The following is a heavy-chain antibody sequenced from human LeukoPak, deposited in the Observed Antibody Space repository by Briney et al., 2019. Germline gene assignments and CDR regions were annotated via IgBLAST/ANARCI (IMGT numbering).Heavy chain of an antibody. CDR2: IRYDGSNK. CDR3: AKGDYESPNWFDP. D-gene: IGHD4-17*01. Sequence: GGSLRLSCAASGFTFSSYGMHWVRQAPGKGLEWVAFIRYDGSNKYYADSVKGRFTISRDNSKNTLYLQMNSLRAEDTAAYYCAKGDYESPNWFDPWGQGTLVTVSS. CDR1: GFTFSSYG. J-gene: IGHJ5*02. V-gene: IGHV3-30*02.